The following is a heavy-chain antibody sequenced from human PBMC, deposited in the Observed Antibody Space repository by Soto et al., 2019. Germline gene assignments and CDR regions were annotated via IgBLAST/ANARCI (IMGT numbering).Heavy chain of an antibody. D-gene: IGHD6-6*01. CDR3: ARSKAGSSSSGGAFDI. J-gene: IGHJ3*02. Sequence: PGGSLRLSCAASGFTFSSYSMNWVRQAPGKGLEWVSSISSSSSYIYYADSVKGRFTISRDNAKNSLYLQMNSLRAEDTAVYYCARSKAGSSSSGGAFDIWGQGTMVTVSS. CDR1: GFTFSSYS. V-gene: IGHV3-21*01. CDR2: ISSSSSYI.